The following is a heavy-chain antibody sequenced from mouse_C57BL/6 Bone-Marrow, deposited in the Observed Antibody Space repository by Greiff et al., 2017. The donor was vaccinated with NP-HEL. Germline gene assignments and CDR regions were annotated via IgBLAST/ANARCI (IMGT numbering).Heavy chain of an antibody. CDR3: ARWGLIYYGYDGYFDV. V-gene: IGHV3-8*01. CDR2: ISYSGST. CDR1: GYSITSDY. J-gene: IGHJ1*03. Sequence: EVKLMESGPGLAKPSQTLSLTCSVTGYSITSDYWNWIRKFPGNKLEYMGYISYSGSTYYNPSLKSRISITRDTSKNQYYLQLNSVTTEDTATYYCARWGLIYYGYDGYFDVWGTGTTVTVSS. D-gene: IGHD2-2*01.